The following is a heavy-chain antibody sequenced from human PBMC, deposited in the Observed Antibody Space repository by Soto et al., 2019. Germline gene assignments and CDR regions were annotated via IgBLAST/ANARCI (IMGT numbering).Heavy chain of an antibody. CDR2: IVVGSDNT. V-gene: IGHV1-58*01. Sequence: MQLVQSGPEVKRPGTSVKVSCKASGFTFTNSAVQWVRQARGQRLEWIGWIVVGSDNTNYTQKFQERVTFTRDMSTSTAYMELSSLRSEDSAVYYCAADVYDATDVNDLGVYWGQGTLVTVSS. D-gene: IGHD3-22*01. J-gene: IGHJ4*02. CDR1: GFTFTNSA. CDR3: AADVYDATDVNDLGVY.